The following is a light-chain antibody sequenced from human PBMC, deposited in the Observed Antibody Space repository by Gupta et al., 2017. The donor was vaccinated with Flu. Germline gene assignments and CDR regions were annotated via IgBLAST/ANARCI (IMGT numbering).Light chain of an antibody. Sequence: PGERATLSCRASQSVSSYLAWYQQKPGQAPRLLIYDASNRATGIPARFSGSGSGTDFTLTISSLEPEDFAVYYCQQRSDWLTFGGGTKVEIK. CDR2: DAS. J-gene: IGKJ4*01. CDR3: QQRSDWLT. CDR1: QSVSSY. V-gene: IGKV3-11*01.